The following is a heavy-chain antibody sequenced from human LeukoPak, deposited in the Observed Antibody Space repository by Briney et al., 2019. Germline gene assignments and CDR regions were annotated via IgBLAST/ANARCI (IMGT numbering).Heavy chain of an antibody. V-gene: IGHV3-73*01. J-gene: IGHJ4*02. D-gene: IGHD6-6*01. CDR1: GFTFSGSA. CDR2: IRSKANSYAT. Sequence: GGSLRLSCAASGFTFSGSAMHWVRQASGKELEWVGRIRSKANSYATAYAASVKGRFTISRDDSKNTAYLQMNSLKTQDTAVYYCTRPYSSSSNDYWGQGTLVTASS. CDR3: TRPYSSSSNDY.